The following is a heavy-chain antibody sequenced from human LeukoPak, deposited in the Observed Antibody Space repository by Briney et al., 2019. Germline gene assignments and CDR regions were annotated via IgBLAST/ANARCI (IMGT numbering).Heavy chain of an antibody. CDR3: ARDILTDNFDY. CDR1: GFTVSSNY. V-gene: IGHV3-66*01. J-gene: IGHJ4*02. CDR2: IYSGGST. Sequence: GGSLRLSCAASGFTVSSNYMSWVRQAPGKGLEWVSVIYSGGSTYYADSVEGRFTISRDNSKNTLYLQMNSLRAEDTAVYYCARDILTDNFDYWGQGTLVTVSS. D-gene: IGHD3-9*01.